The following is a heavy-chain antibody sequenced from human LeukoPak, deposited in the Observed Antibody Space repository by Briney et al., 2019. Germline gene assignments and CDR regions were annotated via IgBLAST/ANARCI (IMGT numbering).Heavy chain of an antibody. CDR2: INSDGKST. CDR3: AKSRAGSSGFYFDY. V-gene: IGHV3-74*01. J-gene: IGHJ4*02. Sequence: GSLRLSCAASGFTFSSYWMHRVRQGPGEGLVWVSRINSDGKSTSYADSVKGRFTISRDNAKDTLYLQMNSLRAEDTAVYFCAKSRAGSSGFYFDYWGQGTLVTVSS. CDR1: GFTFSSYW. D-gene: IGHD3-22*01.